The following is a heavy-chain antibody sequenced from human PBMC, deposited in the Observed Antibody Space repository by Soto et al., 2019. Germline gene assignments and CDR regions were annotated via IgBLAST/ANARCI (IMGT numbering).Heavy chain of an antibody. CDR3: ESCNTLTKERFDAFDI. CDR2: ISYSGST. V-gene: IGHV4-39*07. CDR1: GGSISSDSYY. D-gene: IGHD4-17*01. Sequence: PSETLSLTCTVSGGSISSDSYYWGWIRQSPEKGLEWIASISYSGSTYYNPSLKSRVTISVDTSKNQFSLKLSSVTAADTAVYYRESCNTLTKERFDAFDIWRQGTMVTVSS. J-gene: IGHJ3*02.